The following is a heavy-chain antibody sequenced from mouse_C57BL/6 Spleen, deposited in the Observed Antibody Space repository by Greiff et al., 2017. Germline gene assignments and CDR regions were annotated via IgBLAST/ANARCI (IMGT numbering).Heavy chain of an antibody. V-gene: IGHV1-42*01. J-gene: IGHJ2*01. CDR2: INPSTGGT. CDR1: GYSFTGYY. CDR3: ARSPKLGRKDFDY. Sequence: EVQLQQSGPELVKPGASVKISCKASGYSFTGYYMNWVKQSPDKSLEWIGEINPSTGGTTYNQKFKAKATLTVDKSSSTAYMQLKSLTSEDSAVYYCARSPKLGRKDFDYWGQGTTLTVSS. D-gene: IGHD4-1*01.